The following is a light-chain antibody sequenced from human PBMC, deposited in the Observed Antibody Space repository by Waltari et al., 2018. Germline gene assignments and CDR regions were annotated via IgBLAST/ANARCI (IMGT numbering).Light chain of an antibody. J-gene: IGLJ1*01. V-gene: IGLV3-10*01. CDR3: FSTDTSGV. CDR1: ALPRKY. Sequence: SYELTQPPSVSVSPGQTARITCSGDALPRKYAYWYQQRSGQAPVLVIYDDNKRPSGIPGRFSGSSSGTLATLTISGAQVEDEADYYCFSTDTSGVFGAGTRVIVL. CDR2: DDN.